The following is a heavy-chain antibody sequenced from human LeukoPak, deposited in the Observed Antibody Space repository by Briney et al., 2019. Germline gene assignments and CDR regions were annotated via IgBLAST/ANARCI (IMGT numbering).Heavy chain of an antibody. J-gene: IGHJ5*02. V-gene: IGHV4-59*01. CDR3: ARDRFSMTTVTNWFDP. CDR2: IYYSGST. CDR1: GGSISSYY. D-gene: IGHD4-11*01. Sequence: SETLSLTCTVSGGSISSYYWSWIRQTPGKGLEWIGYIYYSGSTNYNPSLKSRVTISVDTSKNQFSLKLSSVTAADTAVYYCARDRFSMTTVTNWFDPWGQGTLDTVSS.